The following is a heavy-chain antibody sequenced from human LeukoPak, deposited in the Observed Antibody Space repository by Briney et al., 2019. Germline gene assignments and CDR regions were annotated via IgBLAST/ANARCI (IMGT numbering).Heavy chain of an antibody. J-gene: IGHJ4*02. V-gene: IGHV1-46*01. CDR1: GYTFTSYY. CDR2: INPSGGST. CDR3: ARGLLAYYDILTGYHFDY. Sequence: GASVTVSCTASGYTFTSYYMHWVRQAPGQGLEWMGIINPSGGSTSYAQKFQDRVTMTRDTSTSTVYMELSSLRSEDTAVYYCARGLLAYYDILTGYHFDYWGQGTLVTVSS. D-gene: IGHD3-9*01.